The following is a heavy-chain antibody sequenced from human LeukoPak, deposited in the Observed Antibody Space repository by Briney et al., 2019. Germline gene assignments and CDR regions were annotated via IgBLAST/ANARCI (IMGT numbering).Heavy chain of an antibody. J-gene: IGHJ4*02. CDR3: AKERAGYTNPYYFDY. Sequence: GGSLRLSCAASGFTFSSYSMNWVRQAPGKELEWVSSISSSSSYIYYADSVKGRFTVSRDNAKNSLYLQMSSLRAEDTAVYYCAKERAGYTNPYYFDYWGQGTLVTVSS. CDR1: GFTFSSYS. V-gene: IGHV3-21*04. CDR2: ISSSSSYI. D-gene: IGHD3-16*02.